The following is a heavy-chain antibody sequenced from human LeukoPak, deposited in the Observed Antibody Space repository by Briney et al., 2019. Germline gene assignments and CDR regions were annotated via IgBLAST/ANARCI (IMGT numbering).Heavy chain of an antibody. CDR1: GGTFSSYA. Sequence: SVKVSCKASGGTFSSYAISWVRQAPGQGLEWMGGIIPIFGAANYAQKFQGRVTITADESTSTAYMELSSLRSEDTAVYYCARSIVVVPAAAYWFDPWGQGTLVTVSS. J-gene: IGHJ5*02. CDR2: IIPIFGAA. D-gene: IGHD2-2*01. CDR3: ARSIVVVPAAAYWFDP. V-gene: IGHV1-69*13.